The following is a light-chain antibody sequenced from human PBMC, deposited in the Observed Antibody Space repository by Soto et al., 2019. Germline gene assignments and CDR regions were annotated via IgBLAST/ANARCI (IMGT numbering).Light chain of an antibody. V-gene: IGKV1-5*01. CDR1: QSISSW. Sequence: DIQMTQSPSTLSASVGDRVTLTCRASQSISSWLAWYQQKPGKAPTLLIYDASSLESGVPSRFSGSGSGTEFTLTISSLQPDDLATYDCQKHNSYSSFTFGPGTKVDIK. CDR2: DAS. CDR3: QKHNSYSSFT. J-gene: IGKJ3*01.